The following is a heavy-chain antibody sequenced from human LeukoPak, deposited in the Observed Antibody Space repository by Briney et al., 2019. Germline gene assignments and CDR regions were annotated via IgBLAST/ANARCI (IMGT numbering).Heavy chain of an antibody. J-gene: IGHJ5*02. V-gene: IGHV1-2*04. CDR3: ARVAIAAAGMWFWFDP. Sequence: ASVKVSCKASGYTFTGYYMHWVRQAPGQGLEWMGWINPNSGGTNCAQKFQGWVTMTRDTSISTAYMGLSRLRSDDTAVYYCARVAIAAAGMWFWFDPWGQGTLVTVSS. D-gene: IGHD6-13*01. CDR1: GYTFTGYY. CDR2: INPNSGGT.